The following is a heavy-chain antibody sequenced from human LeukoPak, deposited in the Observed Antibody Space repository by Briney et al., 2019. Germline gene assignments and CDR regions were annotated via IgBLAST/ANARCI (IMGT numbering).Heavy chain of an antibody. V-gene: IGHV4-39*07. CDR2: IYYSGSS. CDR1: GGSISTSTYY. CDR3: ARAVGSWGAGLVDY. Sequence: SETLSLTCSVSGGSISTSTYYWGWIRQPPGKGLEWIGTIYYSGSSYYNPSLKSRVTISVDTSKNQFSLKLSSVTAADTAVYYCARAVGSWGAGLVDYWGQGTLVTVSS. J-gene: IGHJ4*02. D-gene: IGHD1-26*01.